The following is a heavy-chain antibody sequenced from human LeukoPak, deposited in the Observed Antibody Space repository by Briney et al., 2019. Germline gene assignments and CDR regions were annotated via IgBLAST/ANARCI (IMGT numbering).Heavy chain of an antibody. J-gene: IGHJ6*03. Sequence: TSETLSLTCTVSGGSISSYYWSWIRQPPGKGLEWIGYIYYSGSTNYNPSLKSRVTISVDTSKNQFSLKLSSVTAADTAVYYCAREAPYYYMDVWGEGTTVTVSS. CDR1: GGSISSYY. CDR2: IYYSGST. V-gene: IGHV4-59*01. CDR3: AREAPYYYMDV.